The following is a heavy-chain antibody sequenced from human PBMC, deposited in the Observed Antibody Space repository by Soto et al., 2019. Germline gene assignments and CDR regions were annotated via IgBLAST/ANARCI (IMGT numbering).Heavy chain of an antibody. CDR2: IYPGDSDT. J-gene: IGHJ6*02. V-gene: IGHV5-51*01. CDR3: ARQNSGYDYLVYYYGMDV. Sequence: PGESLKISCKGSGYSFISYWIGWVRQMPGKGLEWMGIIYPGDSDTRYSPSFQGQVTISADKSISTAYLQWSSLKASDTAMYYCARQNSGYDYLVYYYGMDVWGQGTTVTVSS. D-gene: IGHD5-12*01. CDR1: GYSFISYW.